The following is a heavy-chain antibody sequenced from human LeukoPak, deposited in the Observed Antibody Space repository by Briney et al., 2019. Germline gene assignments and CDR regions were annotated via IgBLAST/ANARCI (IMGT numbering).Heavy chain of an antibody. CDR2: IYYSGST. V-gene: IGHV4-59*01. Sequence: SQTLSLTCAASGGSFSSYYWSWIRQPPVKGLVWIGYIYYSGSTNYNPSLNSPVTISVDTSKTQFSLKLSSVTAADTVVYYCARADSELTYYYGSGSYHYFDYWGQGTLVTVSS. D-gene: IGHD3-10*01. CDR1: GGSFSSYY. CDR3: ARADSELTYYYGSGSYHYFDY. J-gene: IGHJ4*02.